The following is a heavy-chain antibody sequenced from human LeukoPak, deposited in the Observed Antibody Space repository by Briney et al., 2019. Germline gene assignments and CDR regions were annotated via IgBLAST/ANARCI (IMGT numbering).Heavy chain of an antibody. CDR3: ARGVGCSGGSCYVRH. J-gene: IGHJ4*02. Sequence: GGSLRLSCAASGFTFSSYSMNWVRQAPGKGLEWVSSISSSSSYIYYADSVKGRFTISRDNAKNSLYLQMNSLRAEDTAVYYCARGVGCSGGSCYVRHWGQGTWSPSPQ. V-gene: IGHV3-21*01. CDR1: GFTFSSYS. D-gene: IGHD2-15*01. CDR2: ISSSSSYI.